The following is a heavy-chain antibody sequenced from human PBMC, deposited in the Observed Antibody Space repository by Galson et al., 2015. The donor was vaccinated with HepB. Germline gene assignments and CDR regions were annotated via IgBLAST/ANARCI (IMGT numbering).Heavy chain of an antibody. D-gene: IGHD3-3*01. CDR2: ISSSSSTI. CDR1: GFTFSSYS. V-gene: IGHV3-48*01. J-gene: IGHJ4*02. CDR3: ARGVVINY. Sequence: SLRLSCAASGFTFSSYSMNWVRQAPGKGLEWVSYISSSSSTIYYADSVKGRFTISRDNAKNSPYLQMNSLRAEDTAVYYCARGVVINYWGQGTLVTVSS.